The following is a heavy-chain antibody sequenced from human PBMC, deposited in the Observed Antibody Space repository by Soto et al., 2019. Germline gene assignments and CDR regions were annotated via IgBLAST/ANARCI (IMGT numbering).Heavy chain of an antibody. D-gene: IGHD2-15*01. CDR1: GFTFSNAW. V-gene: IGHV3-15*01. CDR3: TTLPTGYCSGGSCYSYYYYYYMDV. Sequence: EVQLVESGGGLVKPGGSLRLSCAASGFTFSNAWMSWVRQAPGKGLEWVGRIKSKTDGGTTDYDAPVKGRFTISRDDSKNTLYLQMNSLKTEDTAVYYCTTLPTGYCSGGSCYSYYYYYYMDVWGKGTTVTVSS. J-gene: IGHJ6*03. CDR2: IKSKTDGGTT.